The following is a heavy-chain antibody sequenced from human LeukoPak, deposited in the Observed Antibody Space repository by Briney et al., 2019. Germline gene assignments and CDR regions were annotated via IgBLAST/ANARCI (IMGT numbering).Heavy chain of an antibody. CDR2: ISSSSSYI. CDR3: ARAFHYCSGGSCYSLDY. D-gene: IGHD2-15*01. V-gene: IGHV3-21*01. J-gene: IGHJ4*02. CDR1: GFTFSSYS. Sequence: GGSLRLSCAASGFTFSSYSMSWVRQAPGKGLEWVSSISSSSSYIYYADSVKGRFTISRDNAKNSLYLQMNSLRAEDTAVYYCARAFHYCSGGSCYSLDYWGQGTLVTVSS.